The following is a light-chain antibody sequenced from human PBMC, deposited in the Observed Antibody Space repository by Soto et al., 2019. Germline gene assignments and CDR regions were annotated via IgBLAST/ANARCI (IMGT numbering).Light chain of an antibody. CDR3: QQYGSFSPIT. Sequence: DIQMTQSPSTLSASVGDRVTITCRASRSISNWLAWYQQRPGIAPKLLIFAASILQSGVPSRFSGSGSGTEFPLSISRLQTDDVATYYCQQYGSFSPITFGGGTKVEI. CDR1: RSISNW. V-gene: IGKV1-5*01. J-gene: IGKJ4*01. CDR2: AAS.